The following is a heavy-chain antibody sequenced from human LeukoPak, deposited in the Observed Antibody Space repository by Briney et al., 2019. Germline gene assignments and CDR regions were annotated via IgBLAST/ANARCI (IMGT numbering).Heavy chain of an antibody. V-gene: IGHV3-23*01. CDR1: EFTFSSYA. D-gene: IGHD3-3*01. Sequence: GGSLRLSCAASEFTFSSYAMSWVRQAPGKGLEWVSAISGSGGSTYYADSVKGRFTISRDNSKNTLYLQMNSLRAEDTAVYYCARDRSRFWSGSYYFDYWGQGTLVTVSS. CDR3: ARDRSRFWSGSYYFDY. J-gene: IGHJ4*02. CDR2: ISGSGGST.